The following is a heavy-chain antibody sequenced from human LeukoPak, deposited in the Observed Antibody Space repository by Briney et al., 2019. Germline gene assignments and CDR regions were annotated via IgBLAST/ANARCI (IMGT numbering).Heavy chain of an antibody. CDR3: ARHAGDGYNYGFDY. CDR2: IYYSGST. CDR1: GGSISSYY. Sequence: PSETLSLTCTVSGGSISSYYWSWIRQPPGKGLEWIGYIYYSGSTNYNPSLKSRVTISVDTSKNQFSLKLSSVTAADTAVYYCARHAGDGYNYGFDYWGQGTLVTVSS. V-gene: IGHV4-59*08. J-gene: IGHJ4*02. D-gene: IGHD5-24*01.